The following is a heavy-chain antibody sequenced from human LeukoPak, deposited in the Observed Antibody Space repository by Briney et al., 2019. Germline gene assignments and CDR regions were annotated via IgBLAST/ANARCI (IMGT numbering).Heavy chain of an antibody. Sequence: SETLSLTCTVSGGSISSYYWSWIRQPPGKGLEWIGEINHSGSTNYNPSLKSRVTISVDTSKNQFSLKLSSVTAAGTAVYYCARIKKRITMIDGAFDIWGQGTMVTVSS. CDR3: ARIKKRITMIDGAFDI. J-gene: IGHJ3*02. V-gene: IGHV4-34*01. D-gene: IGHD3-22*01. CDR1: GGSISSYY. CDR2: INHSGST.